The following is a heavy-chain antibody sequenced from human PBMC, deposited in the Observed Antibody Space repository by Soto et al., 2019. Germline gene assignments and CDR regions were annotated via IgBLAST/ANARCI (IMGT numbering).Heavy chain of an antibody. CDR2: IWYGGMDK. CDR3: AKDLYNYVWGSNRYTDRRQYHYAMDV. J-gene: IGHJ6*02. V-gene: IGHV3-30*02. D-gene: IGHD3-16*02. Sequence: GGSLRLSCASSVFKFNSYGMHWVRQAPGKGLEGVGVIWYGGMDKYYADSVKGRFTISRDSSKNTLYLQMDSLTTEDTAVYYCAKDLYNYVWGSNRYTDRRQYHYAMDVWGQGTTVTVSS. CDR1: VFKFNSYG.